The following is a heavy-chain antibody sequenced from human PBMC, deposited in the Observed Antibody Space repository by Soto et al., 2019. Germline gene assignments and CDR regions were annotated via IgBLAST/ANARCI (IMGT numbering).Heavy chain of an antibody. D-gene: IGHD3-3*01. J-gene: IGHJ4*02. CDR3: ARDPGGVYDFWSGYPRFDS. V-gene: IGHV1-18*01. CDR1: GYTFTSYG. CDR2: ISAYNGNT. Sequence: QVQLVQSGAEVKKPGASVKVSCKASGYTFTSYGISWVRQAPGQGLEWMGWISAYNGNTIYAQKLQGRVTMTTDTSTSTAYMELRSLRSDDTAVYYCARDPGGVYDFWSGYPRFDSWGQGTLVTVSS.